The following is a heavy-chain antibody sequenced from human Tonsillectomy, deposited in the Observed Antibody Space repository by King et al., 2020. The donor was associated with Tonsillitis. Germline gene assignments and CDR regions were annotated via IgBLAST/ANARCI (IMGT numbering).Heavy chain of an antibody. CDR1: GDSISSSKW. CDR3: STVRYYGDLKVFDV. D-gene: IGHD4-17*01. J-gene: IGHJ3*01. V-gene: IGHV4-4*02. CDR2: IYHSGST. Sequence: VQLQESGPGLVKPSGTLSLTCAVSGDSISSSKWWSWVRQPPGKGLEWIGEIYHSGSTTYNPSLKSRITMSVDKSNNHFSLKLSSLTAAATAVYYCSTVRYYGDLKVFDVWGQGKMVTVSS.